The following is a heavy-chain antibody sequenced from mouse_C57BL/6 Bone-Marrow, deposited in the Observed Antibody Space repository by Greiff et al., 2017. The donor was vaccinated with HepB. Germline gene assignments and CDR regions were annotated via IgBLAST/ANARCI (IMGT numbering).Heavy chain of an antibody. V-gene: IGHV5-17*01. CDR3: ARGRRNLTGTGFAY. Sequence: EVHLVESGGGLVKPGGSLKLSCAASGFTFSDYGMHWVRQAPEKGLEWVAYISSGSSTIYYADTVKGRFTISRDNAKNTLFLQMTSLRSEDTAMYYCARGRRNLTGTGFAYWGQGTLVTVSA. CDR1: GFTFSDYG. J-gene: IGHJ3*01. CDR2: ISSGSSTI. D-gene: IGHD4-1*01.